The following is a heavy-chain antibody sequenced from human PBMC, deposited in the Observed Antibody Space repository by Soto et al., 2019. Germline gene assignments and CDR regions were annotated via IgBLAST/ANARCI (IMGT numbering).Heavy chain of an antibody. Sequence: QLQLQESGSGLVKPSQTLSLTCAVSGGSISSGGYSWSWIRQPPGKGLEWIGYIYHSGSTYYNPSLKSRVTISVDRSKNQFSLKLSSVTAADTAVYYCARRPVGQLWPKAYYYYGMDVWGQGTTVTVSS. CDR1: GGSISSGGYS. CDR3: ARRPVGQLWPKAYYYYGMDV. D-gene: IGHD5-18*01. J-gene: IGHJ6*02. CDR2: IYHSGST. V-gene: IGHV4-30-2*01.